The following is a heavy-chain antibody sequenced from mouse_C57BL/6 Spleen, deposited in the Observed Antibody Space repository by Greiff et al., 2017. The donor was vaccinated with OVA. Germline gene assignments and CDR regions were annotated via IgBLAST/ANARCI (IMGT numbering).Heavy chain of an antibody. CDR3: ARGRIYYGLGY. J-gene: IGHJ4*01. V-gene: IGHV1-55*01. CDR1: GYTFTSYW. Sequence: QVQLQQPGAELVKPGASVKMSCKASGYTFTSYWITWVKQRPGQGLEWIGDIYPGSGSTNYNEKFTSKATLTVDTSSSTAYMQLSSLTSEDSAVYYCARGRIYYGLGYWGQGTSVTVSS. CDR2: IYPGSGST.